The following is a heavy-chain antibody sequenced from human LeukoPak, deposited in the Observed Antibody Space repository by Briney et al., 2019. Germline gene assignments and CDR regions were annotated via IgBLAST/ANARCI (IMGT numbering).Heavy chain of an antibody. CDR1: GLTLDDYV. CDR2: IGWNSGNI. D-gene: IGHD4-17*01. J-gene: IGHJ4*02. V-gene: IGHV3-9*01. Sequence: GRSLRLSCAASGLTLDDYVMHWVGQAPGKGLEGVSGIGWNSGNIGYADSVKGRFTISRDNAKNSLYLQMNSLRPEDTALYYCAKDIDSGDGHFDCWRQGTLVTVPS. CDR3: AKDIDSGDGHFDC.